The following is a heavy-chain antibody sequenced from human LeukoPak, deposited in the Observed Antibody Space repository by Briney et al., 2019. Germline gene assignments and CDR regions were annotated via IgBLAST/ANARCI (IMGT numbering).Heavy chain of an antibody. V-gene: IGHV4-30-2*01. CDR1: GGSISSGGYY. Sequence: SQTLSLTCTVSGGSISSGGYYWSWIRRPPGKGLEWIGYIYHSGSTYYNPSLKSRVTISVDRSKNQFSLKLSSVTAADTAVYYCARRSYYYYMDVWGKGTTVTVSS. CDR2: IYHSGST. J-gene: IGHJ6*03. CDR3: ARRSYYYYMDV.